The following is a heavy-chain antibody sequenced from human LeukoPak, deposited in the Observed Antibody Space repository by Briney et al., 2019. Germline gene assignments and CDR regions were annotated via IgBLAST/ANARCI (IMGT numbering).Heavy chain of an antibody. CDR2: INHSGST. J-gene: IGHJ6*03. Sequence: SETLSLTCAVYGGSFSGYYWSWIRQPPGKGLEWIGEINHSGSTNYNPSLKSRVTISVDTSKNQSSPKLSSMTAADTAVYYCARGRTGYQLLPTKKDYSYYYIDVWGKGTTVTVSS. CDR3: ARGRTGYQLLPTKKDYSYYYIDV. CDR1: GGSFSGYY. V-gene: IGHV4-34*01. D-gene: IGHD2-2*01.